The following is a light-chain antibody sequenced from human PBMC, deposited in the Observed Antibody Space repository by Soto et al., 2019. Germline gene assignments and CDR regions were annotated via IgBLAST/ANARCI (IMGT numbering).Light chain of an antibody. CDR1: QSVRSNY. V-gene: IGKV3-20*01. CDR2: GAS. CDR3: QQYASSPLT. J-gene: IGKJ4*01. Sequence: EIVLTQSPGTLSLSSGERATLSCRASQSVRSNYLAWYQQKPGQAPRLLIYGASSRATGIPDRFGGSGSGTDFTLTISRLEPEDVAVYYGQQYASSPLTFGGGTKVEIK.